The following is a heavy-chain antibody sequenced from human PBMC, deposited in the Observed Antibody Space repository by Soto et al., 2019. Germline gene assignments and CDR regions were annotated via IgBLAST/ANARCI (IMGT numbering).Heavy chain of an antibody. CDR2: IYHSGST. D-gene: IGHD5-18*01. Sequence: SETLSLTCTVSGGCISSGDYYWSWIRQPPGKGLEWIGYIYHSGSTYYNPSLKSRVTISVDTSKNQFSLKLSSVTAADTAVYYCARSGYSYGPNPLLYWGQGTLVTVSS. CDR1: GGCISSGDYY. J-gene: IGHJ4*02. V-gene: IGHV4-30-4*01. CDR3: ARSGYSYGPNPLLY.